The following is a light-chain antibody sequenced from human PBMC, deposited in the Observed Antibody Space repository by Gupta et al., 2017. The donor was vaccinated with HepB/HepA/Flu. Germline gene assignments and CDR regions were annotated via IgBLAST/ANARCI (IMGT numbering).Light chain of an antibody. CDR2: GAS. CDR1: KSISNN. J-gene: IGKJ3*01. CDR3: RQSFGPGT. Sequence: IQLTQSPSSLSASIVDRVTMTCRASKSISNNLSWYQLKSEEAPKLMIYGASKGKRGVPLRFSGSGDATDFTLTSSRRQHDDCGYYYGRQSFGPGTFGHGTKVDI. V-gene: IGKV1-39*01.